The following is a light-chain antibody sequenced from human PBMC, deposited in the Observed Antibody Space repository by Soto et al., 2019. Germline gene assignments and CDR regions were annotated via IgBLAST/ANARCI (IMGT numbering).Light chain of an antibody. J-gene: IGLJ1*01. Sequence: QSVLTQPHSASGTPGQRVTISCSGSSSKIGSNSVHWFQQVPGTAPKPLIYSSNQRPSGVPERFSGSKSGTSASLAISGLQSEDEADYYCAAWDDSLNGHIFGTGTKATVL. V-gene: IGLV1-44*01. CDR1: SSKIGSNS. CDR3: AAWDDSLNGHI. CDR2: SSN.